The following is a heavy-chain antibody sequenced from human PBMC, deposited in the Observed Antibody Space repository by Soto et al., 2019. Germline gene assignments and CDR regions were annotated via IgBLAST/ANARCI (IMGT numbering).Heavy chain of an antibody. D-gene: IGHD2-2*01. Sequence: SETLSLTCTVSGGSISSYYWSWIRQPPGKGLEWIGYIYYSGSTNYNPSLKSRVTISVDTSKNQFSLKLSSVTAADTAVYYCARGVVVVPAATNWFDPWGQGTLVTVSS. V-gene: IGHV4-59*01. CDR3: ARGVVVVPAATNWFDP. CDR2: IYYSGST. J-gene: IGHJ5*02. CDR1: GGSISSYY.